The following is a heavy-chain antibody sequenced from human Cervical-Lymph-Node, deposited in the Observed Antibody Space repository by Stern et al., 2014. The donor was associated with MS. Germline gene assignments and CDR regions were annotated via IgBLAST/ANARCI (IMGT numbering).Heavy chain of an antibody. J-gene: IGHJ4*02. CDR2: VIPILGTA. Sequence: QVQLVESGAEVQKPGSSVKVSCTDSVGTFSSYAINWVRQAPGQGPEWVCGVIPILGTANYAQKIQGRVTITADESTSTAYMELSSLRSEDTAVYYCARDSRHYDASYYFDSWGQGTLVTVSS. V-gene: IGHV1-69*01. CDR1: VGTFSSYA. CDR3: ARDSRHYDASYYFDS. D-gene: IGHD3-16*01.